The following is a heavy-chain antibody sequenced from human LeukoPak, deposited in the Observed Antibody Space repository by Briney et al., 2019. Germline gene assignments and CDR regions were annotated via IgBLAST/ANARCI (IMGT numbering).Heavy chain of an antibody. CDR2: ISGSGGST. D-gene: IGHD3-9*01. CDR1: GFTFSSYA. V-gene: IGHV3-23*01. Sequence: GGSLRLSCAASGFTFSSYAMSWVRQAPGKGLEWVSAISGSGGSTYYADSVKGRFTISRDNSKNTLYLQMSSLRAEDTAVYYCAKRYDILTGYYPATSFDYWGQGTLVTVSS. J-gene: IGHJ4*02. CDR3: AKRYDILTGYYPATSFDY.